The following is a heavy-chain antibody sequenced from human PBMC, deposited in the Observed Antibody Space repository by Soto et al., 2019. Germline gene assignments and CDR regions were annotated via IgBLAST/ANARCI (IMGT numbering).Heavy chain of an antibody. V-gene: IGHV3-9*01. J-gene: IGHJ4*02. CDR2: ISGNSGSI. D-gene: IGHD3-10*01. CDR3: AKDRGGSGSYFDY. CDR1: GFTFDDYA. Sequence: EVQLVESGGGLVQPGRSLRLSCAASGFTFDDYAMHWVRQAPGKGLEWVSGISGNSGSIGYADSVKGRFTISRDNAKNSLYLQMNSLRAEDTALYYCAKDRGGSGSYFDYWGQGTLVTVSS.